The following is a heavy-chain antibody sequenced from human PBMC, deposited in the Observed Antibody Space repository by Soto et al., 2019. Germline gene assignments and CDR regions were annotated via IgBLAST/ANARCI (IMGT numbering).Heavy chain of an antibody. CDR3: ARQYYYDSSGYYYYFDY. CDR1: GGSISNSSYY. D-gene: IGHD3-22*01. Sequence: SETLSLTCTVSGGSISNSSYYWGWIRQPPGKGLERIGSIYNSGSTYYNPSLKNRVTISVDTSKNQFSLKLSSVTAADTAVYYCARQYYYDSSGYYYYFDYWGEGTLVTVSS. J-gene: IGHJ4*02. V-gene: IGHV4-39*01. CDR2: IYNSGST.